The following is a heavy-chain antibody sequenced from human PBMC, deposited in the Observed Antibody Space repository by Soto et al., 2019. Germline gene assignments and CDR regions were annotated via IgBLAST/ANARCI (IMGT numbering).Heavy chain of an antibody. V-gene: IGHV4-30-4*01. CDR1: GGSISSGNYY. J-gene: IGHJ2*01. Sequence: QVQLQESGPGLVKPPQTLSLTCTVSGGSISSGNYYWSWIRQPPGKGLEWIGYISYSGSTYYNPSLKSRVTISVDTSKNQFSLKLSSVTAADTAVYFCGRDHPIYDSSGYYRPYWYFDLWGRGTLVTVSS. D-gene: IGHD3-22*01. CDR2: ISYSGST. CDR3: GRDHPIYDSSGYYRPYWYFDL.